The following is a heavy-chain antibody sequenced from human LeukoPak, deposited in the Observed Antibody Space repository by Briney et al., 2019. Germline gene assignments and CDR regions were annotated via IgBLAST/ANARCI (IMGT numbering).Heavy chain of an antibody. J-gene: IGHJ4*02. V-gene: IGHV4-59*11. CDR1: GGSMTTHH. CDR2: VFDSGRT. Sequence: SETLSLTCTVSGGSMTTHHWNWVRQTPGKGLEWIGYVFDSGRTKVNPSLTSRVTLSTDTSKNQLSLRLSSVTAADTAVYYCTTIKRGDIFGYFDFWGQGVLVTVSS. CDR3: TTIKRGDIFGYFDF. D-gene: IGHD5-18*01.